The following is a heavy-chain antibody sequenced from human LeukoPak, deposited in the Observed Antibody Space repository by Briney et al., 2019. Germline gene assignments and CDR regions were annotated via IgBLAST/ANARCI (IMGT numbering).Heavy chain of an antibody. Sequence: SETLSLTCAVSGGSISSSNWWSWVRQPPGKGLEWIGEIYHSGSTNYNPSLKSRVTISVDTSKNQFSLKLSSVTAADTAVYYCARDGGIAVAGTPDGYMDVWGKGITVTVSS. CDR3: ARDGGIAVAGTPDGYMDV. J-gene: IGHJ6*03. D-gene: IGHD6-19*01. V-gene: IGHV4-4*02. CDR1: GGSISSSNW. CDR2: IYHSGST.